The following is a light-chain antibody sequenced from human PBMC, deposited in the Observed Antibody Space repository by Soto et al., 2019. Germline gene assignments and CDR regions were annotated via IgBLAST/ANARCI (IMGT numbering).Light chain of an antibody. CDR1: QSVGTF. CDR3: QQRSSWFT. J-gene: IGKJ2*01. Sequence: EIVLTQSPATLSLSPGERATLSCRASQSVGTFLAWYQQRPGQAPRLLIYDVSITATGIPARFSGSGSGTEFTLTISSLEPEDFAVYYCQQRSSWFTFGQGTKLEIK. CDR2: DVS. V-gene: IGKV3-11*01.